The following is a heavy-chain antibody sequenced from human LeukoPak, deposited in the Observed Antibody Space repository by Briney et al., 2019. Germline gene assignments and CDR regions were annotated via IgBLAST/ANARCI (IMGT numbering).Heavy chain of an antibody. CDR1: GFTFSSYA. V-gene: IGHV1-69*01. J-gene: IGHJ4*02. CDR3: AREAYCGGDCYSNY. D-gene: IGHD2-21*01. CDR2: IIPIFGTA. Sequence: GGSLRLSCAASGFTFSSYAISWVRQAPGQGLEWMGGIIPIFGTANYAQKFQGRVTITADESTSTAYMELSSLRSEDTAVYYCAREAYCGGDCYSNYWGQGTLVTVSS.